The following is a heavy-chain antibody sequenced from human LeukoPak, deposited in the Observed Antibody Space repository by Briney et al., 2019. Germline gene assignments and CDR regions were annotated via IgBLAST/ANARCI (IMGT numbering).Heavy chain of an antibody. CDR2: IYHSGST. CDR3: ASGIAVAGTFI. V-gene: IGHV4-38-2*02. Sequence: SETLSLTCTVSGYSISSGHFWGWIRQPPGKGLEWIGEIYHSGSTNYNPSLKSRVTISVDKSKNQFSLKLSSVTAADTAVYYCASGIAVAGTFIWGQGTLVTVSS. J-gene: IGHJ4*02. CDR1: GYSISSGHF. D-gene: IGHD6-19*01.